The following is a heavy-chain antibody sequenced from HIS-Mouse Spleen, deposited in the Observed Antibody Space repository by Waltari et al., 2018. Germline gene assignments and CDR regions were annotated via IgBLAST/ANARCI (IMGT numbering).Heavy chain of an antibody. CDR3: AKASSGWLDY. V-gene: IGHV3-30*18. Sequence: QVQLVESGGGVVQPGRSLRLSCPAAGFTFRRYGMHWVRQAPGKGLEWVAVISYDGSNKYYADSVKGRFTISRDNSKNTLYLQMNSLRAEDTAVYYCAKASSGWLDYWGQGTLVTVSS. CDR1: GFTFRRYG. CDR2: ISYDGSNK. J-gene: IGHJ4*02. D-gene: IGHD6-19*01.